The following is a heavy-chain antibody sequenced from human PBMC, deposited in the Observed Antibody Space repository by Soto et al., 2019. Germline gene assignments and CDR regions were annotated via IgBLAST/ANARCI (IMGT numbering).Heavy chain of an antibody. Sequence: SETLSLTCTVSGGSISSYYWGWIRQPPGKGLEWIGYIYYSGSTNYNPSLKSRVTISVDTSKNQFSLKLSSVTAADTAVYYCARVKDTAMVFAYWGQGTLVTVSS. J-gene: IGHJ4*02. CDR1: GGSISSYY. CDR3: ARVKDTAMVFAY. CDR2: IYYSGST. D-gene: IGHD5-18*01. V-gene: IGHV4-59*01.